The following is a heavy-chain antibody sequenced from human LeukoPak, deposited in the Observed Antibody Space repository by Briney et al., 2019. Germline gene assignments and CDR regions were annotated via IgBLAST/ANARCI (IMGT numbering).Heavy chain of an antibody. J-gene: IGHJ4*02. CDR3: ATAIVGATTFDY. V-gene: IGHV1-2*02. CDR2: INPNSGGT. CDR1: GYTFTGYY. Sequence: ASVKVSCKASGYTFTGYYMHWVRQAPGQGLEWMGWINPNSGGTNYAQKFQGRVTMTEDTSTDTAYMELSSLRSEDTAVYYCATAIVGATTFDYWGQGTLVTVSS. D-gene: IGHD1-26*01.